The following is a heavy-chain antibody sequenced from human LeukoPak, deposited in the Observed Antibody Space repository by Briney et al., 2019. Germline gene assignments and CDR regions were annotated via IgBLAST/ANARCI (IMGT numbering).Heavy chain of an antibody. CDR1: GYTFTGYY. Sequence: ASVKVSCKASGYTFTGYYMHWVRQAPGQGLEWMGRINPNSGGTNYAQKFQGRVTMTRDTSISTAYMELSRLRSDDTVVYYCARVILTGYGDYYYYMDVWGKGTTVTVSS. V-gene: IGHV1-2*05. D-gene: IGHD3-9*01. J-gene: IGHJ6*03. CDR2: INPNSGGT. CDR3: ARVILTGYGDYYYYMDV.